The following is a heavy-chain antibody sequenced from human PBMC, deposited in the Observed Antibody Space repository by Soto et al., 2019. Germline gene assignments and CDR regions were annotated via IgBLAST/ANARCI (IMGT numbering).Heavy chain of an antibody. CDR3: ARERGGEYSAYVDLAGVN. CDR2: ISGSADST. J-gene: IGHJ4*02. CDR1: GFTFNDYA. V-gene: IGHV3-23*01. Sequence: HGGSLRLSCAASGFTFNDYAMGWVRQAPGEGLAWVSTISGSADSTYYADSVKGRFTISRDNSKNTLYLQMNSLRAEDTAVYYCARERGGEYSAYVDLAGVNWGQGTLVTVSS. D-gene: IGHD5-12*01.